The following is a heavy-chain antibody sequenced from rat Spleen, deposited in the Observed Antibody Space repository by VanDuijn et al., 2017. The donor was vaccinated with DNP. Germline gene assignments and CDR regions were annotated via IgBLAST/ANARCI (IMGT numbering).Heavy chain of an antibody. CDR2: INSAGST. CDR3: ARPPSDYSSYYFDY. J-gene: IGHJ2*01. CDR1: GYSITSNFR. V-gene: IGHV3-3*01. D-gene: IGHD1-2*01. Sequence: EVQLQESGPGLVKPSQSLSLTCSVTGYSITSNFRWSWIRKFPGNTLEWMGYINSAGSTDYNPSLKSRISITRDTSRNQFFLQVNSVTTEDTATYYCARPPSDYSSYYFDYWGQGVMVTVSS.